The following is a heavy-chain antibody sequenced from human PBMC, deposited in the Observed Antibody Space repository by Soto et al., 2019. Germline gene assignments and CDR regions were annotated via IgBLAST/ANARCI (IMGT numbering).Heavy chain of an antibody. V-gene: IGHV4-38-2*01. CDR1: ASSISSAYF. CDR3: ARTWLAGGTPADAFDI. J-gene: IGHJ3*02. Sequence: PXGTLCLTCAVSASSISSAYFWGCIRQPPGKGLEWIATIFHTGGTYYNPSLKSRVTISVDTSNNQFSLRLNSVTAADTALYFCARTWLAGGTPADAFDIWGQGTMVTVS. D-gene: IGHD2-15*01. CDR2: IFHTGGT.